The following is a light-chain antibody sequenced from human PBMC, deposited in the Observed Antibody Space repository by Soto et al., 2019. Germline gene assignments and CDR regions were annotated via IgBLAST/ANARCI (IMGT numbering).Light chain of an antibody. J-gene: IGKJ5*01. Sequence: EILSTQSPGTLSFSPGERATLSCRASQTVSTSYLAWYQQKPGQAPRLLIYDASNRATGIPARFSGSGSGTDFTLTISSIEPEYFAVDDCQQRSNWPVFGQGTRLEIK. V-gene: IGKV3-11*01. CDR1: QTVSTSY. CDR3: QQRSNWPV. CDR2: DAS.